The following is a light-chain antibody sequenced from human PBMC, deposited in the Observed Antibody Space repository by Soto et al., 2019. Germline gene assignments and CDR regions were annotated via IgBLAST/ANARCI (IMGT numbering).Light chain of an antibody. CDR1: QSVSSD. V-gene: IGKV3-15*01. J-gene: IGKJ4*01. CDR2: GSS. CDR3: QQYNNWPPLT. Sequence: EIVMTQSPATLSVSPGETATLSCRASQSVSSDLAWYQQRPGQAPRLLIYGSSTRATAIPARFSGSGSGTECTLTISSLQSEDVALYYCQQYNNWPPLTFGGGTKVEIK.